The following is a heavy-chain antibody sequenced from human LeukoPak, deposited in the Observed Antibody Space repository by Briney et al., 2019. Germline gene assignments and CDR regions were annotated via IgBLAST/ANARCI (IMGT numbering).Heavy chain of an antibody. CDR2: ISAYNGNT. D-gene: IGHD6-13*01. Sequence: GASVKVSCKASGYTFTSYDMSWVRQAPGQGLEWMGWISAYNGNTNYAQKFQGRVTMTTDTSTSTAYMELQSLRSLDTAVHYCARGYPGGIAAAPSFDYWGQGTLVTVSS. CDR1: GYTFTSYD. J-gene: IGHJ4*02. CDR3: ARGYPGGIAAAPSFDY. V-gene: IGHV1-18*04.